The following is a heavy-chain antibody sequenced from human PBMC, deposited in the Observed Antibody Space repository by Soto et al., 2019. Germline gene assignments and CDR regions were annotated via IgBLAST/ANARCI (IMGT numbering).Heavy chain of an antibody. V-gene: IGHV1-18*01. CDR1: GYTFTSYG. CDR3: ARVIAAAGTHFADYYYGMDV. CDR2: ISAYNGNT. J-gene: IGHJ6*02. Sequence: ASVKVSCKASGYTFTSYGISWVRQAPGQGLEWMGWISAYNGNTNYAQKLQGRVTMTTDTSTSTAYMELRSLRSDDTAVYYCARVIAAAGTHFADYYYGMDVWGQGTTVTVSS. D-gene: IGHD6-13*01.